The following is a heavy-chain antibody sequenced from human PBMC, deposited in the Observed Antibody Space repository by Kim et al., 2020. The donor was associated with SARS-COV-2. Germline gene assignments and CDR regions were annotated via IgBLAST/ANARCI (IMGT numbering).Heavy chain of an antibody. Sequence: SETLSLTCTVSGGSISSYYWSWIRQPPGKGLEWIGYIYYSGSTNYNPSLKSRVTISVDTSKNQFSLKLSSVTAADTAVYYCARGLWGNYYDFWSGYYTGSAWFDPWGQGTLVTVSS. CDR3: ARGLWGNYYDFWSGYYTGSAWFDP. CDR1: GGSISSYY. J-gene: IGHJ5*02. CDR2: IYYSGST. D-gene: IGHD3-3*01. V-gene: IGHV4-59*13.